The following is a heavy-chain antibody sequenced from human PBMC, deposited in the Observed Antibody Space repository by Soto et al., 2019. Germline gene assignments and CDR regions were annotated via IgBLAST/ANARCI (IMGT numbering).Heavy chain of an antibody. D-gene: IGHD2-21*02. Sequence: QVQLVQSGAEEKKPGASVKVSCKASGYTFTSYAMHWVRQAPGQRLEWMGWINAGNGNTKYSQKFQGRVTITRDTCACTAYMELSSLRSEDTAVYYCARRIVVVTALDYWGQGTLVTVSS. CDR1: GYTFTSYA. CDR2: INAGNGNT. J-gene: IGHJ4*02. CDR3: ARRIVVVTALDY. V-gene: IGHV1-3*05.